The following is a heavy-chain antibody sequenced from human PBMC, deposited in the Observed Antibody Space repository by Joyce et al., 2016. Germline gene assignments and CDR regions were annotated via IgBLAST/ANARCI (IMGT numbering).Heavy chain of an antibody. CDR2: IDPNSGGT. Sequence: QVQLVQSGPEVEKPGASIKVSCKPSGYTFTDHYIHWVRQAPGQGLQWMGWIDPNSGGTTYAQNFQGRVTMTRDTSISAVYMELNRLRSDATAVYYCARGLGSSPPRFDPWGQGSLVTVSS. D-gene: IGHD3-9*01. CDR1: GYTFTDHY. CDR3: ARGLGSSPPRFDP. V-gene: IGHV1-2*02. J-gene: IGHJ5*02.